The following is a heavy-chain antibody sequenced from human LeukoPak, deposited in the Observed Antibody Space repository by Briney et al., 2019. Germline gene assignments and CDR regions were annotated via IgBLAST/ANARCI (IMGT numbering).Heavy chain of an antibody. Sequence: TGGSLRLSCAASGFTFSSYAMSWVRQAPGKGLEWVSTISGSGTSTYYADSVKGRFTISRDNSKNTLHLQMNSLRAEDTAVYYCTKRPVVVITTPYFDYWGQGTLVTVSS. D-gene: IGHD3-22*01. CDR2: ISGSGTST. CDR1: GFTFSSYA. V-gene: IGHV3-23*01. J-gene: IGHJ4*02. CDR3: TKRPVVVITTPYFDY.